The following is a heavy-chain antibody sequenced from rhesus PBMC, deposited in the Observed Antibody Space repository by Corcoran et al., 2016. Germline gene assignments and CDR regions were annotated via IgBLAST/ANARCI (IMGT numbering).Heavy chain of an antibody. D-gene: IGHD4-11*01. CDR2: IYGGSGST. V-gene: IGHV4-127*01. CDR1: GYPIHMGSG. CDR3: ARDFLPYFDY. Sequence: QVQLQESGPGLVKPSETLSLTCAVSGYPIHMGSGWGRIRPPPGKGLEWIGQIYGGSGSTYYNPSLKSRVTVSKDTSKNQFSLKLSSVTAADTAVYYCARDFLPYFDYWGQGVLVTVSS. J-gene: IGHJ4*01.